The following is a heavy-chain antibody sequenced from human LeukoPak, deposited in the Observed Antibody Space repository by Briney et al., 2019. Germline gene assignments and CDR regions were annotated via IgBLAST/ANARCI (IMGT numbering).Heavy chain of an antibody. CDR3: AKGLYTTGHDY. Sequence: PGGSLRLSCAASGFTFDDYGMSWVRRAPGKGLEWVSGISVSGDSTYYADSVKGRFTISRDNSKNTLHLRMNSLRVDDTAVYYCAKGLYTTGHDYWGQGTLVTVSA. CDR1: GFTFDDYG. V-gene: IGHV3-23*01. CDR2: ISVSGDST. D-gene: IGHD4-17*01. J-gene: IGHJ4*02.